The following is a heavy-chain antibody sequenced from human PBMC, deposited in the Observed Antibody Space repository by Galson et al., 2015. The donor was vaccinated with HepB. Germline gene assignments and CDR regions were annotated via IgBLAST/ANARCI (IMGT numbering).Heavy chain of an antibody. D-gene: IGHD3-16*01. Sequence: SLRLSCAVSGFTFSRFPMGWVRQAPGKGLEWVSATIGSGGITFYADSVKGRFTISRDNSKNTLYLQMNSLRAEDTAVYYCAKRTSERGGPFDYWGQGTLVTVSS. J-gene: IGHJ4*02. CDR3: AKRTSERGGPFDY. CDR1: GFTFSRFP. CDR2: TIGSGGIT. V-gene: IGHV3-23*01.